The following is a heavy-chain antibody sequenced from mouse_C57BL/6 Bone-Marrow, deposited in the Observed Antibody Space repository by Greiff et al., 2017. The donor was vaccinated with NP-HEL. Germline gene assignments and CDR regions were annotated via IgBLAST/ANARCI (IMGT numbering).Heavy chain of an antibody. Sequence: EVQLQHSGPELVKPGASVKMSCKASGYTFTDYNMHWVKQSHGKSLEWIGYINPNNGGTSYNQKFKGKATLTVNKSSSTAYMELRSLTSEDSAVYYCARTSSGYYYAMDYWGQGTSVTVSS. J-gene: IGHJ4*01. CDR2: INPNNGGT. CDR3: ARTSSGYYYAMDY. V-gene: IGHV1-22*01. D-gene: IGHD3-2*02. CDR1: GYTFTDYN.